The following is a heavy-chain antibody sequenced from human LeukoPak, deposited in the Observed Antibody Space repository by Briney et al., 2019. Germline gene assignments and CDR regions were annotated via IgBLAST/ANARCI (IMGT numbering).Heavy chain of an antibody. CDR3: ARDVDIVATIDYYYYGMDV. CDR2: MNPNSGNT. D-gene: IGHD5-12*01. CDR1: GYTFTSYD. J-gene: IGHJ6*02. Sequence: GASVKVSCKASGYTFTSYDINWVRQATGQGLEWMGRMNPNSGNTGYAQKFQGRVTMTRNTSISTAYMELSSLRSEDTAVYYCARDVDIVATIDYYYYGMDVWGQGTTVTVSS. V-gene: IGHV1-8*01.